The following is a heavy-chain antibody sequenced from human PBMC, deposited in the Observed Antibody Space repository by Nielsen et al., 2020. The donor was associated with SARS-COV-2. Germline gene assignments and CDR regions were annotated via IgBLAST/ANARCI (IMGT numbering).Heavy chain of an antibody. CDR1: GASMSSGDYH. D-gene: IGHD3-22*01. CDR2: IYYGGTT. J-gene: IGHJ4*02. Sequence: SETLSLTCTVSGASMSSGDYHWSWVRQTPGKGLEWIGYIYYGGTTYYNPSLKSRVTMSLDTSKNQFSLNLNSVTAADTAVYYCARRSSGGYSRRFFDFWGQGNLVTVSS. CDR3: ARRSSGGYSRRFFDF. V-gene: IGHV4-30-4*01.